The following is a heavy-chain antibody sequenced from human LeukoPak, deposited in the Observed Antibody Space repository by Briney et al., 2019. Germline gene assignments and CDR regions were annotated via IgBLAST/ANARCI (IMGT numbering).Heavy chain of an antibody. V-gene: IGHV3-21*01. CDR1: GFTFSSYS. CDR3: ARETIAAAATNDY. CDR2: ISSSSSYI. Sequence: GGSLRLSCAASGFTFSSYSMNWVRQAPGKGLEWVSSISSSSSYIYYADSVKGRFTISRDNAKNSLYLQMNSLRAEDTAVYYCARETIAAAATNDYWGRGTLVTVSS. J-gene: IGHJ4*02. D-gene: IGHD6-13*01.